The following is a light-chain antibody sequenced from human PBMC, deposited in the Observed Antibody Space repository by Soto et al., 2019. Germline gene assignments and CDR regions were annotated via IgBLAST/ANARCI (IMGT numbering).Light chain of an antibody. CDR1: SGDVGGYNH. CDR2: AVS. Sequence: QSALTQPASVSGSPGQSITISCTGTSGDVGGYNHASWYQHSPGKAPKLILFAVSDRPSGVSHRFSGSKSGNTASLTISGLQAEDEADYYCCSYTSLSTVVFGGGTKLTVL. V-gene: IGLV2-14*01. CDR3: CSYTSLSTVV. J-gene: IGLJ2*01.